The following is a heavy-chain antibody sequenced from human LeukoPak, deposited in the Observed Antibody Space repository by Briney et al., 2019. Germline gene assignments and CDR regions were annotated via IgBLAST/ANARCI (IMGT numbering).Heavy chain of an antibody. CDR2: ISGYNGNT. D-gene: IGHD5-12*01. V-gene: IGHV1-18*01. CDR1: GYTFTSYG. CDR3: ARDKVATGLDY. J-gene: IGHJ4*02. Sequence: GASVKVSCKASGYTFTSYGISWVRQAPGQGLEWMGWISGYNGNTNYAQNLQGRVTMTTDTSTSTAYMELRSLRSDDTAVYYCARDKVATGLDYWGQGTLVTVSS.